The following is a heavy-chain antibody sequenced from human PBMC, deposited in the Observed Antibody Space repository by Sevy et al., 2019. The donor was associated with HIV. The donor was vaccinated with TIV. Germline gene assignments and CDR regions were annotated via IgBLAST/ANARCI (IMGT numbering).Heavy chain of an antibody. CDR2: INTYNGNT. CDR3: ARKRNLAEPSDS. V-gene: IGHV1-18*01. CDR1: GYTFTTHG. J-gene: IGHJ5*01. D-gene: IGHD3-16*01. Sequence: ASVKVSCKPSGYTFTTHGISWVRQAPGQGLEWMGWINTYNGNTNYAQKPQGRVTMTADTSTTTAYMELRSLRSDATAMYDCARKRNLAEPSDSWGQGTLVTVSS.